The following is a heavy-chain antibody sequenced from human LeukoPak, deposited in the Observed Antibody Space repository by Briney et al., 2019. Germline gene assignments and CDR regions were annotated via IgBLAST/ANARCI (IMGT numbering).Heavy chain of an antibody. CDR3: ARVVVYYDSSGYYWGQPNPYYFDY. CDR2: IYYSGST. CDR1: GGSISSSSYY. J-gene: IGHJ4*02. D-gene: IGHD3-22*01. V-gene: IGHV4-39*07. Sequence: SETLSLTCTVSGGSISSSSYYWGWIRQPPGKGLEWIGSIYYSGSTYYNPSLKSRVTISVDTSKNQFSLKLSSVTAADTAVYYCARVVVYYDSSGYYWGQPNPYYFDYWGQGTLVTVSS.